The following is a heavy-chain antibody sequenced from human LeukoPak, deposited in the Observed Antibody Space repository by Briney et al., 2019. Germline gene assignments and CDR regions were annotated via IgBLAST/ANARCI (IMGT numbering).Heavy chain of an antibody. V-gene: IGHV4-39*01. CDR2: IYYSGST. Sequence: SETLSLTCTVSGGSISSSSYYWGWIRQPPGKGLEWIGSIYYSGSTYYNPSLKSRVTISVYTSKNQFSLKLSSVTAADTAVYYCARLAGTYYYDSSGYPDAFDIWGQGTMVTVSS. CDR3: ARLAGTYYYDSSGYPDAFDI. CDR1: GGSISSSSYY. D-gene: IGHD3-22*01. J-gene: IGHJ3*02.